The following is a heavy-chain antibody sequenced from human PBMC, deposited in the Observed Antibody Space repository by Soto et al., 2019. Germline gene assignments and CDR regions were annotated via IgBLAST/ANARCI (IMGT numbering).Heavy chain of an antibody. CDR3: AREGALRYFDWLLSDGMDV. CDR1: GYTFTSYA. J-gene: IGHJ6*02. D-gene: IGHD3-9*01. V-gene: IGHV1-3*01. Sequence: QVQLVQSGAEVKKPGASVKVSCKASGYTFTSYAMHWVRQAPGQRLEWMGWINAGNGNTKYSQKFQGRVTITRDTSASTAYMELSSLRSEETAVYYCAREGALRYFDWLLSDGMDVWGQGTTVTVSS. CDR2: INAGNGNT.